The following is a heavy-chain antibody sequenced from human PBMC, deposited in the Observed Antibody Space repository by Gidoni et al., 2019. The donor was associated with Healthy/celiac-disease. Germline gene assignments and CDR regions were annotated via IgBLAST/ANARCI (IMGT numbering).Heavy chain of an antibody. CDR2: ISYDGSNK. Sequence: QVQLVESRGGVVPPGRSLRLSCAASGFTFSSYGMHWVRQAPGKGLEWVAVISYDGSNKYYADSVKGRFTISRDNSKNTLYLQMNSLRAEDTAVYYCAKGIMTYYYMDVWGKGTTVTVSS. CDR1: GFTFSSYG. J-gene: IGHJ6*03. V-gene: IGHV3-30*18. CDR3: AKGIMTYYYMDV. D-gene: IGHD2-21*02.